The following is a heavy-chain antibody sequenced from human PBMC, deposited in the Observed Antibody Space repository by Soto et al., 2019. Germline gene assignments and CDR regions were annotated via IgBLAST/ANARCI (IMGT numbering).Heavy chain of an antibody. V-gene: IGHV4-34*01. Sequence: QVQLQQSGAGLLKPSETLSLTCAVYGESFSGHIWTWIRQTPGKGLQWIGQINHSGSASYNPSLTSRVTISVHTSKRQFSLELSSVTAADTAVYYCARGLITGSHYSGGWYYFDSWGQGTQVTVSS. J-gene: IGHJ4*02. D-gene: IGHD6-19*01. CDR2: INHSGSA. CDR3: ARGLITGSHYSGGWYYFDS. CDR1: GESFSGHI.